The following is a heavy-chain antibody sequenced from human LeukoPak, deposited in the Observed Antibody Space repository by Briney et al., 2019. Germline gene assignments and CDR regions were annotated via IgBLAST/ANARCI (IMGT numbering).Heavy chain of an antibody. CDR2: ISSSSGTI. V-gene: IGHV3-48*02. CDR1: GFTFSDYS. CDR3: VRDGTSNWRWDV. Sequence: GGSLRLSCAASGFTFSDYSMNWVRQTPGKGLEWLSYISSSSGTIYYAASVKGRFTISRDNAQNSLYLQMNILRDEDTAVYYCVRDGTSNWRWDVWGQGTTVTVSS. D-gene: IGHD6-13*01. J-gene: IGHJ6*02.